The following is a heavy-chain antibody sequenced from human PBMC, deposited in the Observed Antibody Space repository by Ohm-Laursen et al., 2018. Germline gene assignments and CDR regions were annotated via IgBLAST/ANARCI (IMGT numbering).Heavy chain of an antibody. Sequence: SETLSLTCIVSGDSINNYYWSWIRQAPERGLEWIGYIYNGGRTKYSPSLESRVTISVDTSKNQFSLKLNSVTAADTAVYYCARSELVETATGNFQSWGQGTLVTVSS. CDR1: GDSINNYY. V-gene: IGHV4-59*01. J-gene: IGHJ1*01. CDR3: ARSELVETATGNFQS. D-gene: IGHD1-1*01. CDR2: IYNGGRT.